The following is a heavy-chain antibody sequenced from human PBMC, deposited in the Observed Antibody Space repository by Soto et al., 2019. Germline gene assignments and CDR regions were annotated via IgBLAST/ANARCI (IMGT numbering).Heavy chain of an antibody. CDR1: GGSFSGYY. CDR2: INHSGST. J-gene: IGHJ6*03. Sequence: QVQLQQWGAGLLKPSETLSLTCAVYGGSFSGYYWSWIRQPPGKGLEWIGEINHSGSTNYNPSLKSRVIISVDTSKNQFSLKLSSVTAADTAVYYCARAPIFWRPYYYYMDVWGKGTTVTVSS. V-gene: IGHV4-34*01. CDR3: ARAPIFWRPYYYYMDV. D-gene: IGHD3-9*01.